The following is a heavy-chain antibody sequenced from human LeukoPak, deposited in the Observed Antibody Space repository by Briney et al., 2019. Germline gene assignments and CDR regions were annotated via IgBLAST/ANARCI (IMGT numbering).Heavy chain of an antibody. J-gene: IGHJ4*02. CDR1: GFSFSDFG. CDR2: ISYDGSNK. CDR3: ARDGKRELILLKY. V-gene: IGHV3-30*03. D-gene: IGHD1-26*01. Sequence: GGSLRLSCAASGFSFSDFGMHWVRQAPGKGLEWVAVISYDGSNKYYADSVKGRFTISRDNSKNTLYLQMNSLRAEDTAVYYCARDGKRELILLKYWGQGTLVTVSS.